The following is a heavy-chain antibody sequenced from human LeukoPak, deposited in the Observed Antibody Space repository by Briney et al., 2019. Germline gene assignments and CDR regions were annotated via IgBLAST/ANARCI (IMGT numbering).Heavy chain of an antibody. CDR3: AKGTAAIAGYYYYYMDV. CDR2: IWYGGSNK. CDR1: GFTFSSYG. V-gene: IGHV3-30*18. D-gene: IGHD2-2*02. J-gene: IGHJ6*03. Sequence: GRSLRLSCAASGFTFSSYGMHWVRQALGKGLEWVAVIWYGGSNKYYADSVKGRFTISRDNSKNTLYLQMNSLRAEDTAVYYCAKGTAAIAGYYYYYMDVWGKGTTVTVSS.